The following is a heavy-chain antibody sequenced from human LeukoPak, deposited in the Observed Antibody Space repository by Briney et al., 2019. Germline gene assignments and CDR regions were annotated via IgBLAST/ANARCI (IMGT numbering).Heavy chain of an antibody. CDR2: INHSGST. Sequence: SETLSLTCAVYGGSFSGYYWSWIRQPPGKGLEWIGEINHSGSTNYNPSLKSRVTISVDTSKNQFSLKLSSVTAADTAVYYCARDASGSYSSGYWGQGTLVTVSS. J-gene: IGHJ4*02. V-gene: IGHV4-34*01. CDR1: GGSFSGYY. CDR3: ARDASGSYSSGY. D-gene: IGHD1-26*01.